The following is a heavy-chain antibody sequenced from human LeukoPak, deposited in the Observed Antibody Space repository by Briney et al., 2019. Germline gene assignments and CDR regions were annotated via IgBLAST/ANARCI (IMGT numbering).Heavy chain of an antibody. Sequence: QPGGSLRLSCAASGFTFSSFAMSWVRQAPGKGLEWVSAVSGSGGSTYYADSVKGRFTISRDNSKNTLYLQVNSLRAEDTAVYYCAKAASTVTTYLDNWGQGTLVTVSS. D-gene: IGHD4-17*01. V-gene: IGHV3-23*01. J-gene: IGHJ4*02. CDR1: GFTFSSFA. CDR3: AKAASTVTTYLDN. CDR2: VSGSGGST.